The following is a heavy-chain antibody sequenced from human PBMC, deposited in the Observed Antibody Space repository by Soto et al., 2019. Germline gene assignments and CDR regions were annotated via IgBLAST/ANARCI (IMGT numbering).Heavy chain of an antibody. D-gene: IGHD6-13*01. CDR3: AKAVAAARPTVGYFHY. Sequence: EVQLLESGGGLVQPGGSLRLSCAASGFTFSSYAMSWVRQAPGKGLEWVSAISGSGGSTYYADSVKGRFTISRDNSKNTLYLPMNGLRAEDTAVYYCAKAVAAARPTVGYFHYWGQGTLVTVSS. J-gene: IGHJ4*02. V-gene: IGHV3-23*01. CDR2: ISGSGGST. CDR1: GFTFSSYA.